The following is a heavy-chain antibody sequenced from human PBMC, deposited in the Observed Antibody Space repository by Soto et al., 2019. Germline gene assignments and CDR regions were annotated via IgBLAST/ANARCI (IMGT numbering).Heavy chain of an antibody. CDR1: GYTFTSYA. CDR2: INAGNGNT. J-gene: IGHJ4*02. Sequence: ASVKVSCKASGYTFTSYAMHWVRQAPGQRLEWMGWINAGNGNTKYSQKFQGRVTITRDTSASTAYMELSSLRSEDTAVYYCARDSLGIFGVVPPGPFDYWGQGTLVTVSS. CDR3: ARDSLGIFGVVPPGPFDY. D-gene: IGHD3-3*01. V-gene: IGHV1-3*01.